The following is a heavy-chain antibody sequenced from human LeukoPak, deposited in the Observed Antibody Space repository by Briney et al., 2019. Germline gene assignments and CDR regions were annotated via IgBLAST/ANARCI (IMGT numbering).Heavy chain of an antibody. J-gene: IGHJ6*02. Sequence: GGSLRLSCAASGYTFSSYWMHWVRQAPGKGLVWVSRIDTDGSIASYADSVKGRFTISRDNSKNTLSLQMNSLRAEDTAIYYCAKFRNDYVWGSYRRGDGMDVWGQGTTVTVSS. D-gene: IGHD3-16*02. CDR1: GYTFSSYW. V-gene: IGHV3-74*01. CDR3: AKFRNDYVWGSYRRGDGMDV. CDR2: IDTDGSIA.